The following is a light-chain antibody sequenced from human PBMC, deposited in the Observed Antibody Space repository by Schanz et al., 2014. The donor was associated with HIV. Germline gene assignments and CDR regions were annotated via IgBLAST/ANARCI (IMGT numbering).Light chain of an antibody. V-gene: IGLV7-46*02. Sequence: QAVVTQEPSLTVSPGGTVTLTCGSSTGAVTSGHYPYWFQQKPGQAPRTLIYDTSNKHSWTPARFSGSLLGGKAALTLLGAQPEDEADYYCLLSYGDPRGVFGGGTKLTVL. CDR2: DTS. CDR1: TGAVTSGHY. J-gene: IGLJ3*02. CDR3: LLSYGDPRGV.